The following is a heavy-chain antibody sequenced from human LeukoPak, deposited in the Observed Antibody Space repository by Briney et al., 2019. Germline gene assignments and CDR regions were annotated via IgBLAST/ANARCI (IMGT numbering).Heavy chain of an antibody. CDR3: ATLTTVVTAYYFDY. J-gene: IGHJ4*02. V-gene: IGHV4-4*09. CDR1: GGSISSYY. Sequence: SETLFLTCTVSGGSISSYYWSWIRQPPGKGLEWIGYIYHSGSTDYNPSLKSRVTISVDTSKSQFSLKLTSVTAADTAVYYCATLTTVVTAYYFDYWGQGTLVTVSS. CDR2: IYHSGST. D-gene: IGHD4-23*01.